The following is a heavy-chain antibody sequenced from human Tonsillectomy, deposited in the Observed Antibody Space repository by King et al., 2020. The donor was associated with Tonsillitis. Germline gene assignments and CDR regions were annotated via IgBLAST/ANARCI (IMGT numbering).Heavy chain of an antibody. D-gene: IGHD3-22*01. CDR3: ARDLTPYDSNVYYDAFDV. CDR2: IKRDGSQI. CDR1: GFSFGSYW. Sequence: QLVQSGGGLVRPGGSLRLSCAASGFSFGSYWMTWVCQPPGKGLEWVANIKRDGSQIYYVDSVEGRFTVSRDNAENSLFLQMNSLRPEDTAVYYCARDLTPYDSNVYYDAFDVWGQGTMVTVSS. J-gene: IGHJ3*01. V-gene: IGHV3-7*03.